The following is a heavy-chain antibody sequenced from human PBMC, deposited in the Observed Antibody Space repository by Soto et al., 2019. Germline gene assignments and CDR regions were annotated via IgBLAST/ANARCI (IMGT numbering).Heavy chain of an antibody. CDR3: ASPPPHSYYYGMDV. CDR2: IIPIFGTT. CDR1: GGTFSSYA. Sequence: QFQLVQSGAEVKKPGSSVMVSCKAAGGTFSSYAISWVRQAPGQGREWRGGIIPIFGTTNYAQKFHGRVTITADESTSTAYMELSSLRSEATAVYYCASPPPHSYYYGMDVWCQGTTVTVSS. J-gene: IGHJ6*02. V-gene: IGHV1-69*12.